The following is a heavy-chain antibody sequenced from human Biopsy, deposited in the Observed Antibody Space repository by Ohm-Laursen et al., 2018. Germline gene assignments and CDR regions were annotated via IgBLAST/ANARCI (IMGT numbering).Heavy chain of an antibody. J-gene: IGHJ4*01. D-gene: IGHD3-22*01. CDR1: GVSISSYF. V-gene: IGHV4-59*03. CDR3: AKNSGYSHDY. CDR2: IYYTGKT. Sequence: TLSLTCAVSGVSISSYFWSWIRQAPGKGLEWIGFIYYTGKTKSNPSLKSRLTMSVDTSKNQFSLNLTTVTTADTAVYYCAKNSGYSHDYWGPGILVTVPS.